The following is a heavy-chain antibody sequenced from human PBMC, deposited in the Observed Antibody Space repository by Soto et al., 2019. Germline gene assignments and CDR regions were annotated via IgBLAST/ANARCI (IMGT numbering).Heavy chain of an antibody. CDR2: IKQDGSEK. CDR1: GFTFSGYW. V-gene: IGHV3-7*03. CDR3: AREYCSSTSCYLLDP. D-gene: IGHD2-2*01. Sequence: PGGSLRLSCAASGFTFSGYWMSWVRQAPGKGLEWVANIKQDGSEKYYVDSVKGRFTISRDNAKNSLYLQMNSLRAEDTAVYYCAREYCSSTSCYLLDPWGRGTLVTVSS. J-gene: IGHJ5*02.